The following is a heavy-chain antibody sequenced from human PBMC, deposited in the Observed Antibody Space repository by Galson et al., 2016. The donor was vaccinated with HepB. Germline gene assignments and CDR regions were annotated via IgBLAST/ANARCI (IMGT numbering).Heavy chain of an antibody. D-gene: IGHD5/OR15-5a*01. CDR2: IWYDGSNK. CDR3: ARGVYVTSSYFDL. CDR1: GFTFTNHG. V-gene: IGHV3-33*01. Sequence: SLRLSCAASGFTFTNHGMHWVRQAPGKGLEWVALIWYDGSNKFYADSVKGRFTISRDNSKNTLHLQMNSLRAEDTAVYFCARGVYVTSSYFDLWGRGTLVTVSS. J-gene: IGHJ2*01.